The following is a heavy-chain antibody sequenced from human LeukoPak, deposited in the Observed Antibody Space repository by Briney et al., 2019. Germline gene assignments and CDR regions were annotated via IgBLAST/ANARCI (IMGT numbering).Heavy chain of an antibody. Sequence: ASVKVSCKASGYTFSSYEINWVRQATGQGLEWLGWMNPNSTNTGYAQRFQGRVTMTSNISISTVYMELNGLTSEDTAVYYCARGPPESTTSDYWGKGTLVTVSS. CDR2: MNPNSTNT. CDR3: ARGPPESTTSDY. V-gene: IGHV1-8*01. CDR1: GYTFSSYE. D-gene: IGHD1-14*01. J-gene: IGHJ4*02.